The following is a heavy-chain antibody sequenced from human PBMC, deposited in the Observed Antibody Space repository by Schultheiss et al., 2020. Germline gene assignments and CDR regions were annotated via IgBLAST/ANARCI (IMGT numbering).Heavy chain of an antibody. D-gene: IGHD4-17*01. J-gene: IGHJ4*02. V-gene: IGHV3-23*01. CDR2: ISGSGGST. Sequence: GESLKISCAASGFTFSSYAMSWVRQAPGKGLEWVSAISGSGGSTYYADSVKGRFTISRDNSKNTLYLQMNSLRAEDTAVYYCAKDLAILTTVTRGIDYWGQGTLVTVSS. CDR1: GFTFSSYA. CDR3: AKDLAILTTVTRGIDY.